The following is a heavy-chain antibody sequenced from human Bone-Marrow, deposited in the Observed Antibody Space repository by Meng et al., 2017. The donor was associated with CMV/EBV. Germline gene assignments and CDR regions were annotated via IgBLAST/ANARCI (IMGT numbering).Heavy chain of an antibody. D-gene: IGHD2-21*01. CDR2: TKQDGSEK. CDR1: RFTFSSYW. Sequence: GESLKISCAASRFTFSSYWMSWVRQTPGKGLEWVANTKQDGSEKYYVDSVKGRFTISRDNAKNSLYLLMNSLRAEDTAVYYCARDRLRYFDLWGRGTLVTVYS. CDR3: ARDRLRYFDL. V-gene: IGHV3-7*01. J-gene: IGHJ2*01.